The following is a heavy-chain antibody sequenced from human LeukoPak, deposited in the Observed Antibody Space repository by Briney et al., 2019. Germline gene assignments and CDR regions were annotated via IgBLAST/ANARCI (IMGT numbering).Heavy chain of an antibody. J-gene: IGHJ3*02. V-gene: IGHV3-23*01. D-gene: IGHD7-27*01. CDR1: GFTFSIYA. Sequence: PGGSLRLSCAASGFTFSIYAMTWVRQAPGKGLGRVSTISGSGVSTYYADSVKGRFTISRDNSKNTLYLQMNSLRAEDTAVYYCAKPLGDAFDIWGQGTMVTVSS. CDR3: AKPLGDAFDI. CDR2: ISGSGVST.